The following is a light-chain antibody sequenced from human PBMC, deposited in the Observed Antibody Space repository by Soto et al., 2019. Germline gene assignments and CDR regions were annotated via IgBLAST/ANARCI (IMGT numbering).Light chain of an antibody. CDR3: HSYDSILSRRWV. CDR1: SSNIGAGYP. V-gene: IGLV1-40*01. J-gene: IGLJ3*02. Sequence: QSVLTQPPSVSGAPGQRVTISCTGSSSNIGAGYPVHWYQQLPGTAPKLLVAGNRPSGVPDRFSVSKSGASASLAVTGLQAEDEADYYCHSYDSILSRRWVFGGGTKVTVL. CDR2: G.